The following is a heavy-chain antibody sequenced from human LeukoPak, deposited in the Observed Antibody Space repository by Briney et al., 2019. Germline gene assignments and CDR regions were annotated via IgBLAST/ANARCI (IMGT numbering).Heavy chain of an antibody. CDR3: AGSSNDCSSTSCYYYYYYMDV. J-gene: IGHJ6*03. CDR2: IIPIFGTA. Sequence: ASVKVSCKASGGTFSSYAISWVRQAPGQGLEWMGGIIPIFGTANYAQKFQGGVTITTDESTSTAYMELSSLRSEDTAVYYCAGSSNDCSSTSCYYYYYYMDVWGKGTTVTVSS. D-gene: IGHD2-2*01. V-gene: IGHV1-69*05. CDR1: GGTFSSYA.